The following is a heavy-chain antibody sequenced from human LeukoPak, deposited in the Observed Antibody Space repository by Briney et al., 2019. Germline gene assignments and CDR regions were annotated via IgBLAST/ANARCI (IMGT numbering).Heavy chain of an antibody. CDR1: GYTFTIYG. CDR3: ARDLLAAVASDY. V-gene: IGHV1-18*01. D-gene: IGHD6-19*01. CDR2: ISAHNGNT. J-gene: IGHJ4*02. Sequence: ASVKVSFKASGYTFTIYGISWVRQAPGQGLEWMGWISAHNGNTNYAQKLQGRVTMTTDTSTSTAYMELRSLRSDDTAVYYCARDLLAAVASDYWGQGTLVTVSS.